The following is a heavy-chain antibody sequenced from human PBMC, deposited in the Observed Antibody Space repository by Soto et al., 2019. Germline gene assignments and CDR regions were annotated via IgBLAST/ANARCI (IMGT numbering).Heavy chain of an antibody. V-gene: IGHV4-61*01. D-gene: IGHD4-17*01. CDR1: GVSVSSGSFY. CDR2: GSYSGTT. J-gene: IGHJ4*02. CDR3: ARGATVTQYDY. Sequence: QVQLQESGPGLVKPSETLSLTCTVSGVSVSSGSFYWAWIRQPPGKGLEWIGVGSYSGTTNYKTSLKSRVTIAVDTSRSQSSLKVSSLTAADTAVEDCARGATVTQYDYWGQGTLVTVSS.